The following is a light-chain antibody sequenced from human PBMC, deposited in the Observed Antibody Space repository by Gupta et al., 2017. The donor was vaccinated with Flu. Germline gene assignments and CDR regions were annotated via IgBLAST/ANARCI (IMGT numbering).Light chain of an antibody. CDR3: QQYYSYPYS. CDR2: AAS. V-gene: IGKV1-8*01. J-gene: IGKJ2*03. Sequence: AIRMTQSPSSFSASTGDRVTITCRASQGISSYLAWYQQKPGKAPKLLIYAASTLQSGVSSRFNGSGSGTDFTLTISCLQSEDFATYYCQQYYSYPYSFGQGTKLEIK. CDR1: QGISSY.